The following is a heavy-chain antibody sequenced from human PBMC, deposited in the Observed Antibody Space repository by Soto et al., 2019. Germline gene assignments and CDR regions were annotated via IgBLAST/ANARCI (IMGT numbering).Heavy chain of an antibody. Sequence: GGSLRLSCAASGFTFSSYGMHWVRQAPGKGLEWVAVIWYDGSNKYYADSVKGRFTISRDNSKNTLYLQMNSLRAEDTAVYYCARDDRYYYGSGSYDLAAFDIWGQGTMVTVSS. CDR1: GFTFSSYG. D-gene: IGHD3-10*01. CDR2: IWYDGSNK. V-gene: IGHV3-33*01. J-gene: IGHJ3*02. CDR3: ARDDRYYYGSGSYDLAAFDI.